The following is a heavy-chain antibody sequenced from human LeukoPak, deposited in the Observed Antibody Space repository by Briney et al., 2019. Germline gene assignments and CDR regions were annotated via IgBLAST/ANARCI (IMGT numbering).Heavy chain of an antibody. D-gene: IGHD5-24*01. CDR2: IDHSGST. CDR1: GYSISRDYY. V-gene: IGHV4-38-2*02. Sequence: SETLSLTCSVSGYSISRDYYWGWIRQPPGKGLEWVGVIDHSGSTHYNPSLNSRVVISVDTSKNQFSLKLNSVTAADTAVYFCARDGPSRPFTIWGQGTLVTVSS. CDR3: ARDGPSRPFTI. J-gene: IGHJ4*02.